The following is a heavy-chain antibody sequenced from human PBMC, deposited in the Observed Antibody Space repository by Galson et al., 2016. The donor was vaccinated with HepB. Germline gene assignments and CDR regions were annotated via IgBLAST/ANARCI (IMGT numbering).Heavy chain of an antibody. Sequence: SLRLSCAASGFAANTIYMSWVRQAPQKGLEWVSVTWPGGRTDYADSVEGRFTVSRDTSKNTLFLQMNAMRGEDTAVYYCAKDRQGESRFDVSASPDFWGHGIPVTVSS. V-gene: IGHV3-66*01. CDR2: TWPGGRT. CDR1: GFAANTIY. J-gene: IGHJ4*01. CDR3: AKDRQGESRFDVSASPDF. D-gene: IGHD3-16*01.